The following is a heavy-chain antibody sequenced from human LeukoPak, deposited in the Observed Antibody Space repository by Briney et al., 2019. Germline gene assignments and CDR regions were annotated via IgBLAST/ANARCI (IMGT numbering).Heavy chain of an antibody. CDR1: GFTFSNFA. J-gene: IGHJ4*02. Sequence: GGSLRLSCAASGFTFSNFAMSWVRQAPGKGLEWVSVISPSGDITYYVDSVKGRFTISRDNSKNTVYLEVSSLTAEDTAVYYCAKDDAWLRFGEWSQGTLVTVSS. CDR2: ISPSGDIT. CDR3: AKDDAWLRFGE. V-gene: IGHV3-23*01. D-gene: IGHD3-16*01.